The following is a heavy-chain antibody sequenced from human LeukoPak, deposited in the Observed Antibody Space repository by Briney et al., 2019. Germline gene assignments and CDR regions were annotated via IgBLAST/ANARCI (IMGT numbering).Heavy chain of an antibody. V-gene: IGHV4-34*01. CDR1: GGSFSGYY. J-gene: IGHJ4*02. CDR2: INHSGST. D-gene: IGHD1-1*01. Sequence: SETLSLTCAVHGGSFSGYYWSWIRQPPGKGLEWIGEINHSGSTNYNPSLKSRVTISVDTSKNQFSLKLSSVTAADTAVYYCARGLFTTIDYWGQGTLVTASS. CDR3: ARGLFTTIDY.